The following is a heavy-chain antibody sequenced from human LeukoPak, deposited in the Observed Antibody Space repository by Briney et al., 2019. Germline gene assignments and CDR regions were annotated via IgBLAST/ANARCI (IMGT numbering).Heavy chain of an antibody. V-gene: IGHV3-7*03. CDR2: VNRDGSET. CDR1: GFALSSHR. CDR3: ARNNGMDV. Sequence: GGSLRLSCAASGFALSSHRMTWVRQVPGRGPEWVANVNRDGSETYYLDSVKGRFTISKDNAKNSLYLQMNSLRAEDTALYHCARNNGMDVWGQGTAVIVSS. J-gene: IGHJ6*02.